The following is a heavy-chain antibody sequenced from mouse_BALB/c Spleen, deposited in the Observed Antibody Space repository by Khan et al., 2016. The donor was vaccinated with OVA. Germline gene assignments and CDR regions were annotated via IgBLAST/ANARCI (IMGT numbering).Heavy chain of an antibody. Sequence: VQLQESGAELAKPGASVKMSCKASGYTFANYWMHWVKQRPGQGLEWIGYINPSTDYTEYNQKFKDKATLTADKSSRTAYMPLTSLTSEDSALYYCVTHGSSSSWFTYWGQGTLVTVSA. CDR1: GYTFANYW. J-gene: IGHJ3*01. CDR2: INPSTDYT. D-gene: IGHD1-1*01. CDR3: VTHGSSSSWFTY. V-gene: IGHV1-7*01.